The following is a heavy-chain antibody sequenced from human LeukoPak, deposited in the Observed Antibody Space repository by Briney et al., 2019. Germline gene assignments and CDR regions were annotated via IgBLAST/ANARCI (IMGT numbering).Heavy chain of an antibody. J-gene: IGHJ4*02. CDR1: GGSFSGYY. Sequence: SETLSLTCAVYGGSFSGYYWSWIRQPPGKGLEWIGEINHSGSTNYNPSLKSRVTISVDTSKNQFSLKLSSVTAADTAVYYCARWTSTWGQGTPVTVSS. V-gene: IGHV4-34*01. CDR3: ARWTST. CDR2: INHSGST. D-gene: IGHD3/OR15-3a*01.